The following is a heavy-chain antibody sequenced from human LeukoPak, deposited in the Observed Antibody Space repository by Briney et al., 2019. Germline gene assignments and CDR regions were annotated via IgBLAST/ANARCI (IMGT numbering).Heavy chain of an antibody. J-gene: IGHJ3*02. CDR3: ARSGRGGAFDI. V-gene: IGHV3-74*01. Sequence: GGSLRLSCAGSGFTLSSNWMHWVRQGPGKGLVWVSRIYSDGSRTNYADSVKGRFTISGDNAKNTLYLQMNSLRAEDTAVYYCARSGRGGAFDIWGQGTVVTVSS. D-gene: IGHD1-26*01. CDR2: IYSDGSRT. CDR1: GFTLSSNW.